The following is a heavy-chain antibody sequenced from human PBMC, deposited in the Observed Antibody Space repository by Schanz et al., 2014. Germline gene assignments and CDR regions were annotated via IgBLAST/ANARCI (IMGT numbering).Heavy chain of an antibody. Sequence: VQLLESGGGFVQPGGSLRLSCVASGVTFSSYAMSWVRQASGKGLEWVSAISGSGASTYYADSVKGRFTISRDNSKNTLYLQMNSLRAEDTGVYYCARGREVVAKIFDVWGQGTMVTVSS. CDR1: GVTFSSYA. J-gene: IGHJ3*01. CDR3: ARGREVVAKIFDV. D-gene: IGHD3-22*01. V-gene: IGHV3-23*01. CDR2: ISGSGAST.